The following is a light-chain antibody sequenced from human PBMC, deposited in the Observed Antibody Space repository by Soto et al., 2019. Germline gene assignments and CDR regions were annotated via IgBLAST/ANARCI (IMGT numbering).Light chain of an antibody. CDR2: DVS. CDR3: CSYAGNYAVV. J-gene: IGLJ3*02. V-gene: IGLV2-11*01. CDR1: SSDVGGYNH. Sequence: QSALTQPRSVSGSPGQSVTISCTGTSSDVGGYNHVSWYQQHPGKAPKLMIYDVSKWPSGVSDRFSGSKSGNMASLTISGLQAEDEADYYCCSYAGNYAVVFGGGTQLTVL.